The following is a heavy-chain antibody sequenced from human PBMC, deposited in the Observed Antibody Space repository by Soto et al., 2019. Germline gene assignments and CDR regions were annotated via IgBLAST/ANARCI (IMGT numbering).Heavy chain of an antibody. CDR2: MNPNSGNT. CDR3: ARAPTGDGVGWFDP. CDR1: GYTFTSYD. D-gene: IGHD7-27*01. J-gene: IGHJ5*02. Sequence: QVQLVQSGAEVKKPGASVKVSCKASGYTFTSYDINWVRQDTGKGLEWMGWMNPNSGNTGYAQKFQGRVTMTRNTSISTAYMELSSLRSEDTAVYYCARAPTGDGVGWFDPWGQGTLVTVSS. V-gene: IGHV1-8*01.